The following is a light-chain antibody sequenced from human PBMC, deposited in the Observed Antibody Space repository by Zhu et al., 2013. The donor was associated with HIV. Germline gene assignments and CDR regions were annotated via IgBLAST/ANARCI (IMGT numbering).Light chain of an antibody. CDR1: QSVSSN. Sequence: EIVMTQSPATLSVSPGETATLSCRASQSVSSNLAWYQQKPGQAPRLLMYGASSRATGIPDRFSGSGSGTDFSLTISRVEPEDFAVYYCQQYGRSPLTFGGGTTVEIK. J-gene: IGKJ4*01. CDR2: GAS. CDR3: QQYGRSPLT. V-gene: IGKV3-20*01.